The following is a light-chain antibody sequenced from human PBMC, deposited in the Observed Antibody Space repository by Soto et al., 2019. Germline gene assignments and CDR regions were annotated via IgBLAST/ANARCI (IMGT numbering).Light chain of an antibody. J-gene: IGLJ2*01. CDR2: EDD. CDR3: QSYDTHTVV. Sequence: NFMLTQPHSVSESPGKTVTISCTRSSGSICSNSVQWYQQRPGSAPTTVIYEDDQRPSGVPNRFAGSIDRSSNSASLTISGLQTEDEADYYCQSYDTHTVVFGGGTKLTVL. CDR1: SGSICSNS. V-gene: IGLV6-57*04.